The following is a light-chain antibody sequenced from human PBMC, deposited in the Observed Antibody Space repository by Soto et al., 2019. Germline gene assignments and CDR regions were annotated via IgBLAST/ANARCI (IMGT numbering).Light chain of an antibody. Sequence: EIVMTQSPATLSVSPGERATLSCRASQSVSSNLAWYQQKPGQAPKLLIYNPSTRATGIPARFSGSGSGTEFTLTISSLQSEDFAVYYCQQYDSWPLSFGGGTKVEIK. CDR3: QQYDSWPLS. V-gene: IGKV3-15*01. J-gene: IGKJ4*01. CDR2: NPS. CDR1: QSVSSN.